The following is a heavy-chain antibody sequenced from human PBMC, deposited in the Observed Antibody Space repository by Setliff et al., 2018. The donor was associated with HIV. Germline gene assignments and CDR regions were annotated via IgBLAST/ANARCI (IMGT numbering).Heavy chain of an antibody. CDR1: DYTFSNYH. D-gene: IGHD1-26*01. V-gene: IGHV1-18*01. Sequence: ASVKVSCKTSDYTFSNYHLSWARQAPGQGLEWMGWISPNNGDTKYALNFQGRVTMTADTSTDTAYMELSSLRSEDTAVYYCATGTIEGLTRYYYYYMDVWGKGTTVTVSS. J-gene: IGHJ6*03. CDR3: ATGTIEGLTRYYYYYMDV. CDR2: ISPNNGDT.